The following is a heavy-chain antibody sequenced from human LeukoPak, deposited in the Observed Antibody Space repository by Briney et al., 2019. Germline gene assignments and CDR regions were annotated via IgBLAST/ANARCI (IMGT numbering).Heavy chain of an antibody. CDR3: ARKTAYGDYETNFDY. D-gene: IGHD4-17*01. J-gene: IGHJ4*02. CDR1: GGSFSGYY. Sequence: PSETLSLTCAVYGGSFSGYYWSWIRQPPGKGLEWIGEINHSGSTNYNPSLKSRVTISVDTSKNQFSLKLSSVTAADTAVYYCARKTAYGDYETNFDYWGQGTLVTVSS. CDR2: INHSGST. V-gene: IGHV4-34*01.